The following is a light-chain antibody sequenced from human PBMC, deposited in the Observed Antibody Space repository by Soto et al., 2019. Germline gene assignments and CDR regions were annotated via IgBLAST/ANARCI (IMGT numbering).Light chain of an antibody. CDR2: AAS. Sequence: AIRMTQSPSSFSASTGDRVTITCRASQGISSYLAWYQQKPGKAPKLLTYAASTLQSGVPSRYSGSGSGTDFTLTISCLQSEDFATYYCQQYYSYPLTFGGGTKVDI. V-gene: IGKV1-8*01. CDR3: QQYYSYPLT. J-gene: IGKJ4*01. CDR1: QGISSY.